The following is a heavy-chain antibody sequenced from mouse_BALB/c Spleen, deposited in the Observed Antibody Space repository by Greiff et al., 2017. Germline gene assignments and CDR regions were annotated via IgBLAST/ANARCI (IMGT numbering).Heavy chain of an antibody. D-gene: IGHD1-1*01. CDR1: GYTFTSYW. Sequence: QVQLQQPGAELVKPGASVKLSCKASGYTFTSYWMHWVKQRPGQGLEWIGEIDPSDSYTNYNQKFKGKATLTVDKSSSTAYMQLSSLTSEDSAVYYCATYGSSPWYFDVWGAGTTVTVSS. CDR2: IDPSDSYT. J-gene: IGHJ1*01. V-gene: IGHV1-69*02. CDR3: ATYGSSPWYFDV.